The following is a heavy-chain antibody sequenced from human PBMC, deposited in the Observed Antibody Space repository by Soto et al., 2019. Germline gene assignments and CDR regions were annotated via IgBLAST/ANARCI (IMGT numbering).Heavy chain of an antibody. CDR1: GFTFSSYG. Sequence: SLRLSCAASGFTFSSYGMHWVRQAPGKGLEWVAVIWYDGSNKYYADSVKGRFTISRDNSKNTLYLQMNSLRAEDTAVYYCARDIEYSSSVLDYWGQGTLVTVSS. CDR2: IWYDGSNK. J-gene: IGHJ4*02. V-gene: IGHV3-33*01. D-gene: IGHD6-6*01. CDR3: ARDIEYSSSVLDY.